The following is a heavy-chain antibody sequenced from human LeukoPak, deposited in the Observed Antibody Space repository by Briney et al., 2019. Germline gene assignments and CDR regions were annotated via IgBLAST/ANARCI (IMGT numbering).Heavy chain of an antibody. J-gene: IGHJ4*02. CDR2: IDPSDSYT. V-gene: IGHV5-10-1*01. Sequence: GESLKISCKGSGYSFTSYWISWVRQMPGKGLEWMGRIDPSDSYTNYSPSFQGHVTISAHKSISTAYLQWSSLKASDTAMYYCARAVPGIAAAGTNHDYWGQGTLVTVSS. CDR3: ARAVPGIAAAGTNHDY. CDR1: GYSFTSYW. D-gene: IGHD6-13*01.